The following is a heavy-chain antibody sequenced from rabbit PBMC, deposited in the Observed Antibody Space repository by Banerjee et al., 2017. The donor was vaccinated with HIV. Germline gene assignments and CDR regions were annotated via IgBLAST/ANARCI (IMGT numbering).Heavy chain of an antibody. CDR2: INTSSGNT. CDR3: ARRVGGYTYGIGL. Sequence: QEQLVESGGGLVQPGGSLKLSCKASGFDFSTYGVNWVRQAPGKGLEWIACINTSSGNTVYASWAKGRFTISKTSSTTVTLQMTSLTAADTATYFCARRVGGYTYGIGLWGPGTLVTVS. J-gene: IGHJ4*01. D-gene: IGHD6-1*01. V-gene: IGHV1S45*01. CDR1: GFDFSTYG.